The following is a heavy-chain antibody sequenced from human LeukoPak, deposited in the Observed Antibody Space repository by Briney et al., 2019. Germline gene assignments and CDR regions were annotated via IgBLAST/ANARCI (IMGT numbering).Heavy chain of an antibody. V-gene: IGHV4-4*07. CDR1: GGSISGYY. Sequence: SETLSLTCTVSGGSISGYYWSWIRQPAGKGLEWIGRIYTSGSTNYNPSLKSRVTMSVDTSKNQFSLKLSSVTAADTAVYYCARGKNNYDSSGLRDRYFDYWGQGTLVTVSS. CDR2: IYTSGST. D-gene: IGHD3-22*01. CDR3: ARGKNNYDSSGLRDRYFDY. J-gene: IGHJ4*02.